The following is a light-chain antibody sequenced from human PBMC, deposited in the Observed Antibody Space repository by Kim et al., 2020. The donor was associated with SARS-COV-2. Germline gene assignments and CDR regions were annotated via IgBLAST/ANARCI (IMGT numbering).Light chain of an antibody. CDR1: SCNIGSNY. CDR2: SNN. Sequence: QRVTIACSGSSCNIGSNYVYWYQQLPGTAPKRIIYSNNQRTSGVPDRFSGSKSGTSASLAISGLRSEDEAEYYCAAWDDSLSGYVFGAGTKVTVL. V-gene: IGLV1-47*02. CDR3: AAWDDSLSGYV. J-gene: IGLJ1*01.